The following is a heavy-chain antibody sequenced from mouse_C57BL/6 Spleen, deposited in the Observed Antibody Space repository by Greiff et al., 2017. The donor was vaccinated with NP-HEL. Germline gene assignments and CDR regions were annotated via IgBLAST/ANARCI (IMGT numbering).Heavy chain of an antibody. J-gene: IGHJ4*01. CDR1: GFTFSDYG. V-gene: IGHV5-17*01. Sequence: DVHLVESGGGLVKPGGSLKLSCAASGFTFSDYGMHWVRQAPEKGLEWVAYISSGSSTIYYADTVKGRFTISRDNAKNTLFLQTTSLRSEDTAMYYCARGRLGRDYYAMDYWGQGTSVTVSS. CDR3: ARGRLGRDYYAMDY. D-gene: IGHD2-4*01. CDR2: ISSGSSTI.